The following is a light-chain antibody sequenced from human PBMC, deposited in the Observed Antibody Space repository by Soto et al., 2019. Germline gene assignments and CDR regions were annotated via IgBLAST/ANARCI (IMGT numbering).Light chain of an antibody. CDR1: SSDVGGYNY. CDR3: SSYTSSSTVV. CDR2: DVS. Sequence: QSALTQPASVSGSPGQSITISCTGTSSDVGGYNYVSWYQQHPGKAPKLMIYDVSNRPSGVSNRFSVSKSGNTASLPISGLQAEDEADYYCSSYTSSSTVVFGGGTKLTVL. J-gene: IGLJ2*01. V-gene: IGLV2-14*01.